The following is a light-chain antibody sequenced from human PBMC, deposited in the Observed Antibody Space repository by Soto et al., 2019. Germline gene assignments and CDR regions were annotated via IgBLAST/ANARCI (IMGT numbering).Light chain of an antibody. Sequence: QSAPTQPRSVSGSPGQSVTISCTGTSSDVGGYNYVSWYQQHPGKAPKLMIYDVSTRPSGVPDRFSGSKSGNTASLTISGLQAEDEADYYCCSYAGSVVFGGGTKLTVL. V-gene: IGLV2-11*01. J-gene: IGLJ2*01. CDR2: DVS. CDR1: SSDVGGYNY. CDR3: CSYAGSVV.